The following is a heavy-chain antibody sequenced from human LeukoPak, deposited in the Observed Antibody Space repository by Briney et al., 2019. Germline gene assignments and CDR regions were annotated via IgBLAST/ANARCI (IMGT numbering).Heavy chain of an antibody. CDR3: ARLAAASPGY. CDR2: ISSDTTNK. J-gene: IGHJ4*02. Sequence: GGSLRLSCATSGFPFVAYTLHWVRQAPGKGLEWVAVISSDTTNKYYMDSVKGRFTISRDNSKNTLYLQMDSLRLEDTAVYYCARLAAASPGYWGQGTLVTVSS. D-gene: IGHD3-16*01. CDR1: GFPFVAYT. V-gene: IGHV3-30*10.